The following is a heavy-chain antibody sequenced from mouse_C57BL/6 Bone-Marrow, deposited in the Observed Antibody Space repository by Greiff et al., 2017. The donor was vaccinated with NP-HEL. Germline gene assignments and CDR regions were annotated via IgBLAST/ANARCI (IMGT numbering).Heavy chain of an antibody. V-gene: IGHV1-81*01. Sequence: QVQLQQSGAELARPGASVKLSCKASGYTFTSYGISWVKQRTGQGLEWIGEIYPRSGHTYYNEKFKGKATLTADKSSSTAYMELSSLTSEDSAVYFCARRGYDGYPGGYWGQGTTLTVSS. CDR2: IYPRSGHT. CDR1: GYTFTSYG. D-gene: IGHD2-3*01. CDR3: ARRGYDGYPGGY. J-gene: IGHJ2*01.